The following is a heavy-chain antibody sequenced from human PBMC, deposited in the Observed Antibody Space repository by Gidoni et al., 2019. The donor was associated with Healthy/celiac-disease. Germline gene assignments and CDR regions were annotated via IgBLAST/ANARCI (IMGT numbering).Heavy chain of an antibody. D-gene: IGHD3-22*01. CDR3: ARQYYYDSSGWIDY. J-gene: IGHJ4*02. V-gene: IGHV4-39*01. CDR1: GGSIISSSYY. CDR2: IYYSGST. Sequence: QLQLQESGPGLVKPSETLSLTCTVSGGSIISSSYYWGWISQPPGKGMEWIGSIYYSGSTYYNPSLKSRVTISVDTSKNQFSLKLSSVTAADTAVYYCARQYYYDSSGWIDYWGQGTLVTVSS.